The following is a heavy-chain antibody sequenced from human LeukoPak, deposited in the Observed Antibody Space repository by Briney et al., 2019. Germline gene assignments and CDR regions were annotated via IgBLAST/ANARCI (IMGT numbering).Heavy chain of an antibody. V-gene: IGHV7-4-1*02. CDR3: ARDRITMVRGVIYTPDY. Sequence: ASVKVSCKASGYTFTSYAMNWVRQAPGQGLEWMGWINTNTGNPTYAQGFTGRFVFSLDTSVSTAYLQISSLKAKDTAVYYCARDRITMVRGVIYTPDYWGQGTLVTVSS. D-gene: IGHD3-10*01. J-gene: IGHJ4*02. CDR2: INTNTGNP. CDR1: GYTFTSYA.